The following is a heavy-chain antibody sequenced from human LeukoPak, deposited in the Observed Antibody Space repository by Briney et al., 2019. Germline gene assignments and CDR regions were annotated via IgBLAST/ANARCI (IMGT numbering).Heavy chain of an antibody. D-gene: IGHD5-24*01. CDR1: GYTFSDYY. J-gene: IGHJ4*02. CDR3: ARDPSSRGNFDH. CDR2: INPNSGGT. V-gene: IGHV1-2*02. Sequence: ASVKVSCKASGYTFSDYYMHRVRQAPGQGPEWMGWINPNSGGTNYAQKFQGRVTMTRDTSINTAYVEVGRLRSDDTAVYYCARDPSSRGNFDHWGQGTLVTVSS.